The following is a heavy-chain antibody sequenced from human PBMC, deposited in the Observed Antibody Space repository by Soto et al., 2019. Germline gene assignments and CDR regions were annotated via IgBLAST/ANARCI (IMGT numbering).Heavy chain of an antibody. V-gene: IGHV3-7*01. CDR2: IKLDGSEK. J-gene: IGHJ4*02. D-gene: IGHD6-25*01. Sequence: EVQLVESGGGLVQPGGSLRLSCAASGFTFSPYWMTWVRQAPGKGLEWVASIKLDGSEKQYVDSGQGRFTISRDNAKGSLYLQMNSLRGEDSGLYYCARGTTAADWGKGTRVTVSS. CDR1: GFTFSPYW. CDR3: ARGTTAAD.